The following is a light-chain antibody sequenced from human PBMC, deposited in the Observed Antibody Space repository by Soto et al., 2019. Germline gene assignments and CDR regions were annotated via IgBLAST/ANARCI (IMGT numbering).Light chain of an antibody. CDR1: TNDVGGYNY. V-gene: IGLV2-14*03. CDR2: GVT. CDR3: SSYTSSYTWV. Sequence: SALTQPASVSGSPGQSITISCSGTTNDVGGYNYVSWYQQHPGKAPKLLIYGVTDRPSGVSSRFSGSKSGNAASLTISGLQAEDEGDYYCSSYTSSYTWVFGGGTKVTVL. J-gene: IGLJ3*02.